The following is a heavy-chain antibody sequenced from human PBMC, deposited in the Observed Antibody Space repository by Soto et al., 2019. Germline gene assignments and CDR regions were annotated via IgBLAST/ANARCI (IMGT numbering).Heavy chain of an antibody. CDR3: ARGDEGDYDGSGYYFDF. V-gene: IGHV4-30-4*01. CDR1: GDSIGRRAYY. Sequence: QLQLQESGPGLVRPSQTLSLTCTVSGDSIGRRAYYWSWIRQAPGKGLEWIGYIYASGGSYYISSLKSRLSMSVDTSKNQFSLKLTSVTDADTAVYYCARGDEGDYDGSGYYFDFWGQGTLVTVSS. CDR2: IYASGGS. D-gene: IGHD3-22*01. J-gene: IGHJ4*02.